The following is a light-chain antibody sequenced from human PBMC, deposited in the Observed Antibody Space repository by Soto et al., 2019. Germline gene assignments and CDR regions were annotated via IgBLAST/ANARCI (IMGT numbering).Light chain of an antibody. Sequence: QSVLTQPPSVSGAPGQRVTISCTGSSSNIGAGYEVHWYQQLPGPAPKLLIYGNNNRPSGVPDRISGSKSGTSVSLAITGLRAVDEADYYCLSYDSSLGVVFGGGTK. J-gene: IGLJ3*02. CDR2: GNN. V-gene: IGLV1-40*01. CDR1: SSNIGAGYE. CDR3: LSYDSSLGVV.